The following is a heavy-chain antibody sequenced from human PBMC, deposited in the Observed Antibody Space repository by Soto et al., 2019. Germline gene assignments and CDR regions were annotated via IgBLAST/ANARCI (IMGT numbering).Heavy chain of an antibody. V-gene: IGHV1-69*11. Sequence: QVHLVQSGTEVKKPGSSVKVSCKASGGTFSSSGFSWVRQAPGQGLEWMGMIVPSLDTTNYAQKLQARVTLTADDVTSTAYLELRRLRSEATALYYCARWPQPRYTADPYAVDVWGQGTRVIVSS. CDR1: GGTFSSSG. CDR3: ARWPQPRYTADPYAVDV. D-gene: IGHD3-16*02. J-gene: IGHJ6*02. CDR2: IVPSLDTT.